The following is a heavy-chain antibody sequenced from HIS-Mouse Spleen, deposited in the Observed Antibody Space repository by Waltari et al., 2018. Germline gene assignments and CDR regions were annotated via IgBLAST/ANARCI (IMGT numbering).Heavy chain of an antibody. CDR2: IYYSGST. Sequence: QLQLQESGPGLVKPSATLSLTCPVSGGSIRRSSYYWGWIRQPPGKGLEWIGRIYYSGSTYYNPSLKSRVTISVDTSKNQFSLKLSSVTAADTAVYYCAREIPYSSSWYDWYFDLWGRGTLVTVSS. D-gene: IGHD6-13*01. V-gene: IGHV4-39*07. J-gene: IGHJ2*01. CDR1: GGSIRRSSYY. CDR3: AREIPYSSSWYDWYFDL.